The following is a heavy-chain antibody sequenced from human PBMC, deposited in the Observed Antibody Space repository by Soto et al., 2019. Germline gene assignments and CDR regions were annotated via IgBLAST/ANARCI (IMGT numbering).Heavy chain of an antibody. CDR2: ISAYNGNT. V-gene: IGHV1-18*01. CDR3: ARAPYYYDSRALNSRLAFDI. CDR1: GYTVSSYG. Sequence: ASVKVSCKASGYTVSSYGITCVRQAPGQVLEWMGWISAYNGNTNYAQKFQDRVTMTTDTSTNTAYMELRSLRSDDAAVYYCARAPYYYDSRALNSRLAFDIWGQGTLVTVSS. D-gene: IGHD3-22*01. J-gene: IGHJ3*02.